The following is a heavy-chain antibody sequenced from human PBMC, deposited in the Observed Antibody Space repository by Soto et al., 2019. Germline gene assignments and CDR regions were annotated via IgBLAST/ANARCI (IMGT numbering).Heavy chain of an antibody. V-gene: IGHV4-59*01. J-gene: IGHJ4*02. D-gene: IGHD3-10*01. Sequence: SETLSLTCTVSGGSISNYFWHWIRQPPGKGLEWIGYIYYSGSTNYNPSLKSRVTISVDTSKNQFSLKLSSVTAADTAVYYCAASGSNGQFDFWAQGTQVTVSS. CDR1: GGSISNYF. CDR2: IYYSGST. CDR3: AASGSNGQFDF.